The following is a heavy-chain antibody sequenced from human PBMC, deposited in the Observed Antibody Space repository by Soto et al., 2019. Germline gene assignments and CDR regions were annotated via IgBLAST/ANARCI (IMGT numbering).Heavy chain of an antibody. CDR2: INGDAITT. J-gene: IGHJ5*02. V-gene: IGHV3-74*01. Sequence: EVPLVESGGGLVQPGGSLRLSCAAAGFTFSSYWIHWVRQGPGKGLVWVSRINGDAITTTYAESVKGRFPISRDNAKDTLYLQMNSQRAEDTSVYYCGRGDPGAIASRLFEASGQGTLVTGSS. CDR3: GRGDPGAIASRLFEA. CDR1: GFTFSSYW. D-gene: IGHD6-6*01.